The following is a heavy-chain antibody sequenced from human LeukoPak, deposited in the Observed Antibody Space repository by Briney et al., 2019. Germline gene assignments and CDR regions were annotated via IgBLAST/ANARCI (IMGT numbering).Heavy chain of an antibody. V-gene: IGHV3-74*01. Sequence: PGGSLRRSCAASGFTFSSYWMHWVRQAPGKGLVWVSRINGDGSDTRYADSVKGRFTISRDNAKNTLFLQMNSLRAEDTAVYYCARDISSVAAVVAVGDYWGQGTLVTVSS. J-gene: IGHJ4*02. CDR1: GFTFSSYW. D-gene: IGHD6-6*01. CDR2: INGDGSDT. CDR3: ARDISSVAAVVAVGDY.